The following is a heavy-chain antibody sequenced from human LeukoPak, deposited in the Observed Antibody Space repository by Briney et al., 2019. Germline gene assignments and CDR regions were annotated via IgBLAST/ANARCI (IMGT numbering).Heavy chain of an antibody. CDR3: ARGDGITMVRRKIGNNWFDP. CDR2: INHSGTT. D-gene: IGHD3-10*01. Sequence: SETLSLTCAVDGGSFSGYYWSWIRQPPGKGLEWIGEINHSGTTNYNPSLKSRVTISVDTTTNQFSLKLSFVTAADTAVYYCARGDGITMVRRKIGNNWFDPWGQGTLVTVSS. V-gene: IGHV4-34*01. J-gene: IGHJ5*02. CDR1: GGSFSGYY.